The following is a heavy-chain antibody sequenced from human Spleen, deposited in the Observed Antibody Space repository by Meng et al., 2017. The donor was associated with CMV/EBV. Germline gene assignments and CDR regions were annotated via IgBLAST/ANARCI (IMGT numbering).Heavy chain of an antibody. CDR1: GFTFGDYA. CDR3: TRAPYYYDSSGYPMGYYYYGMDV. Sequence: GESLKIPCTASGFTFGDYAMSWVRQAPGKGLEWVGFIRSKAYGGTTEYAASVKGRFTISRDDSKSIAYLQMNSLKTEDTAVYYCTRAPYYYDSSGYPMGYYYYGMDVWGQGTTVTVSS. D-gene: IGHD3-22*01. CDR2: IRSKAYGGTT. V-gene: IGHV3-49*04. J-gene: IGHJ6*02.